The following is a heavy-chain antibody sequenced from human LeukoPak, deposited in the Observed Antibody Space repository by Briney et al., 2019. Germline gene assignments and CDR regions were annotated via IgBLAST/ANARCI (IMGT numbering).Heavy chain of an antibody. CDR2: IYTSGRT. CDR1: GDSIRSGSYY. CDR3: GRVKEGIGYFDY. J-gene: IGHJ4*02. Sequence: SETLALTCTVSGDSIRSGSYYWSSIRQTAGRGLEWIGRIYTSGRTNYKPSRKSRATMSVATPKNQFALKLPSVTAADTAVYYWGRVKEGIGYFDYWGQGTLVTVSS. D-gene: IGHD2-15*01. V-gene: IGHV4-61*02.